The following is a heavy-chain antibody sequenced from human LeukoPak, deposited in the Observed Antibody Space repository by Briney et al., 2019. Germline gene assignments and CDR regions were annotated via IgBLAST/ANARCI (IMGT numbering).Heavy chain of an antibody. CDR3: ATYPYCSGGSCYLAIGTFDI. CDR1: GFTVSSNY. Sequence: GGSLRVSCAASGFTVSSNYMSWVRQAPGKGLEWVSVIYSGGSTYYADSVKGRFTISRDNSKNTLYLQMNSLRAEDTAVYYCATYPYCSGGSCYLAIGTFDIWGQGTMVTVSS. D-gene: IGHD2-15*01. J-gene: IGHJ3*02. V-gene: IGHV3-66*01. CDR2: IYSGGST.